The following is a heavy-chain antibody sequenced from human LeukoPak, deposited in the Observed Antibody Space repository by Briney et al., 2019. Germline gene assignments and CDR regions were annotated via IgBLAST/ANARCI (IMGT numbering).Heavy chain of an antibody. CDR2: IYYSGST. D-gene: IGHD1-26*01. J-gene: IGHJ4*02. CDR3: ARLPVGARPLPAE. Sequence: SETLSLTCTVSGDSISSGGYYWSWIRQPPGKGLEWIGYIYYSGSTNYNPSLKSRVTISVDTSKNQFSLKLSSVTAADTAVYYCARLPVGARPLPAEWGQGTLVTVSS. CDR1: GDSISSGGYY. V-gene: IGHV4-61*08.